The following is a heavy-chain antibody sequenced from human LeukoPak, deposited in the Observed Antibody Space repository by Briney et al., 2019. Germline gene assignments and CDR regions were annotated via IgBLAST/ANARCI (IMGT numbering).Heavy chain of an antibody. CDR1: GYSFTSYW. V-gene: IGHV5-51*01. J-gene: IGHJ1*01. CDR2: IYPGDSDT. D-gene: IGHD3-22*01. Sequence: GESLNIPCKGSGYSFTSYWIGWVRQMPGKGLEWMGIIYPGDSDTRYSPSFQGQVTISADKSISTAYLQWSSLKASDTAMYYCARDYYDSSGYYPGYFQHWGQGTLVTVSS. CDR3: ARDYYDSSGYYPGYFQH.